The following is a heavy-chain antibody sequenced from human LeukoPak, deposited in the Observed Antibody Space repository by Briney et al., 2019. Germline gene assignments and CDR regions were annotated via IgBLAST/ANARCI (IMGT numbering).Heavy chain of an antibody. J-gene: IGHJ4*02. V-gene: IGHV4-4*02. CDR1: AGSISSSSW. Sequence: PSETLSLTCSVSAGSISSSSWWSWVRQSPVKGLEWIGEIYLYGTTNYNPSLKSRVTMSVDRSKNQFSLKLSSVTAADTAVYYCARLGRLAGHYFDYWGQGTLVTVSS. CDR3: ARLGRLAGHYFDY. D-gene: IGHD2-15*01. CDR2: IYLYGTT.